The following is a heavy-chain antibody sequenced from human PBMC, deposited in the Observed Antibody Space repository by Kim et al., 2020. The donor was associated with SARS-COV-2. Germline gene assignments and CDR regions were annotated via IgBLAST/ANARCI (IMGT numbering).Heavy chain of an antibody. J-gene: IGHJ5*02. CDR3: AKGEAVAGASSWFDP. Sequence: SVKGRFTNSQDNSKNTRFLQMTSLRAEDTAVYYCAKGEAVAGASSWFDPWGQGTLVTVSS. D-gene: IGHD6-19*01. V-gene: IGHV3-23*01.